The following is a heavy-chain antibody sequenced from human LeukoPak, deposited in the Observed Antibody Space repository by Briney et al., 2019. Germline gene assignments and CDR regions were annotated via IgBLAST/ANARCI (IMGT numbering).Heavy chain of an antibody. CDR2: LGRSGEYK. CDR3: VKDRPCETCMPMDA. J-gene: IGHJ6*02. CDR1: GFRFTDYS. Sequence: GGSLRLSCAASGFRFTDYSMSWVRQAPGKGLEWVAGLGRSGEYKYYTDSVKGRFTISRDNSKDTVSLQMNSLRAEDSAIYFCVKDRPCETCMPMDAWGQGTTVTVSS. V-gene: IGHV3-23*01. D-gene: IGHD2-2*01.